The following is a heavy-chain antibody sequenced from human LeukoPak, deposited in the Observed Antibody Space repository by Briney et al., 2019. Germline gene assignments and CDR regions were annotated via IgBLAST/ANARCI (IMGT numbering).Heavy chain of an antibody. D-gene: IGHD6-13*01. CDR2: IVVGSGNT. V-gene: IGHV1-58*02. CDR1: GFTFTSSA. CDR3: ASRPPRIAAAGTIWSDP. J-gene: IGHJ5*02. Sequence: SVKVSCKASGFTFTSSAMQWVRQARGQRLEWIGWIVVGSGNTNYAQKFQERVTITRDMSTSTAYMELSSLRSEDTAVYYCASRPPRIAAAGTIWSDPWGQGTLVTVSS.